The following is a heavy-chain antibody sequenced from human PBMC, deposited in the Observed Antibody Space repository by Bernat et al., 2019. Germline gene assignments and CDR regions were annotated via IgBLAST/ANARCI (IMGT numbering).Heavy chain of an antibody. CDR3: AREYCSSSPFDD. Sequence: QVQLVESGGGVVQPGRSLRLSCAASGFTFSSYAMHWVRQAPGKGLEWVAVISYDGSNKYYADSVKGRFIISRDNSKNTLYLQMNSLRAEDTAVYYCAREYCSSSPFDDWGQGTLVTVSS. CDR1: GFTFSSYA. CDR2: ISYDGSNK. D-gene: IGHD6-6*01. J-gene: IGHJ4*02. V-gene: IGHV3-30-3*01.